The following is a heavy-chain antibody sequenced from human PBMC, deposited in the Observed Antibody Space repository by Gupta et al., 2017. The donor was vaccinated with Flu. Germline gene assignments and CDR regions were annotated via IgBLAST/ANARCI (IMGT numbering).Heavy chain of an antibody. Sequence: QVQLVQSGAAVKKPGASVKVSCQASGYTFIDYHMHWVRQAPGQGLEWMGCVNPNKCDTNYAQNFQGRVTLTRDTSISTAYMELSRLTSDDTAVYYCARASRYYDFWAGMDVWGQGTTVTVSS. D-gene: IGHD3-3*01. CDR3: ARASRYYDFWAGMDV. V-gene: IGHV1-2*02. J-gene: IGHJ6*02. CDR1: GYTFIDYH. CDR2: VNPNKCDT.